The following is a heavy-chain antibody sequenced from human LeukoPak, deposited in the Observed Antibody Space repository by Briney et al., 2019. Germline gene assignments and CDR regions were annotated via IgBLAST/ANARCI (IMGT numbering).Heavy chain of an antibody. Sequence: GGSLRLSCVASGFTFSSYSMNWVRQAPGKGLEWVSSISSSSSYIYYADSVKGRFTISRDNAKNSLYLQMNSLRAEDTAVYYCATEDCSSTSCYDYWGQGTLVTVSS. CDR2: ISSSSSYI. CDR3: ATEDCSSTSCYDY. V-gene: IGHV3-21*01. J-gene: IGHJ4*02. D-gene: IGHD2-2*01. CDR1: GFTFSSYS.